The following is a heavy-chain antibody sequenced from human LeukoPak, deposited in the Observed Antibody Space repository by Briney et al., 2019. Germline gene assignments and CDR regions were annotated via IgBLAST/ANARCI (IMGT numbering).Heavy chain of an antibody. J-gene: IGHJ4*02. CDR2: INPSGST. Sequence: SETLSLTCTVYGGSFSGYYWTWIRQPPGKGLEWIGEINPSGSTNYNPSLKSRVTISVDTSKNQFSLEPNSLTAADTSLYYCARGLGSGSYFGYWGQGTMVTVSS. D-gene: IGHD3-10*01. CDR1: GGSFSGYY. V-gene: IGHV4-34*01. CDR3: ARGLGSGSYFGY.